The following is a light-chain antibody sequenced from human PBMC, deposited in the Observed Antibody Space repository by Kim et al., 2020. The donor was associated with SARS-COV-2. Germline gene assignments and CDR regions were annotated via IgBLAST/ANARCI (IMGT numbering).Light chain of an antibody. CDR2: GAS. V-gene: IGKV3-15*01. CDR1: QSVSNN. Sequence: SVSPGKRATLSCRASQSVSNNLAWYQQKPGQAPRLLIYGASTRATGIPARFSGSGSGTEFTLTISSLQSEDFAVYYCQHYNNWPSFGQGTRLEIK. J-gene: IGKJ5*01. CDR3: QHYNNWPS.